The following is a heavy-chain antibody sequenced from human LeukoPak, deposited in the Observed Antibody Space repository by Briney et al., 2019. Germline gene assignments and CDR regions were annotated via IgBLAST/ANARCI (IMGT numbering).Heavy chain of an antibody. Sequence: GGSLRLSCAASGFNFSSYSMNWVRQAPGKGLEWVSSISRSSNYIYYADSVKGRFTISRDNAKNSLYLQINSLRAEDTSVYYCARGENNYGYYYFDYWGQGTLVTVSS. CDR2: ISRSSNYI. CDR1: GFNFSSYS. D-gene: IGHD5-24*01. J-gene: IGHJ4*02. V-gene: IGHV3-21*01. CDR3: ARGENNYGYYYFDY.